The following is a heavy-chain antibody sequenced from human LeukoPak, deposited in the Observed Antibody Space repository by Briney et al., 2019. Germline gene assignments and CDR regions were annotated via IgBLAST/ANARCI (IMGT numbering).Heavy chain of an antibody. CDR2: INLNGGGT. CDR1: GYTFTGYY. CDR3: ARDRGGSEFDY. D-gene: IGHD2-15*01. J-gene: IGHJ4*02. Sequence: ASVKVSCKASGYTFTGYYIHWVRQAPGQGLEWMGWINLNGGGTNYAQKFQARVTVTRDTSISTAYMELSRLSSDDTAVYYCARDRGGSEFDYWGQGTLVTVSS. V-gene: IGHV1-2*02.